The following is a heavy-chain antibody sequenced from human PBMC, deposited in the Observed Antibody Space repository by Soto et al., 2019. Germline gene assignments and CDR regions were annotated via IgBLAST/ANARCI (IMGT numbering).Heavy chain of an antibody. Sequence: QVQLRESGPGLVKPSQTLSLTCTVSGGSISSGDYFWSWIRQPPGKGLEWIANIYHSGSTHYNPSRRNRVFMSVDSSTNRFSLNLTSVTAADTAVYYCARASDSAYSSSWYSAFDVWGQGTMVTVSS. J-gene: IGHJ3*01. CDR1: GGSISSGDYF. D-gene: IGHD6-13*01. CDR2: IYHSGST. CDR3: ARASDSAYSSSWYSAFDV. V-gene: IGHV4-30-4*01.